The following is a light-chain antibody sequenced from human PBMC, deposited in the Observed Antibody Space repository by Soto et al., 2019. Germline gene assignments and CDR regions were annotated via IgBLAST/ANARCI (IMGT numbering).Light chain of an antibody. J-gene: IGKJ1*01. CDR2: GAS. Sequence: DILMTQSPATLSSSLGDIFTITCRASQSVSSTLAWYQQKPGQAPKLLIYGASTMATGIPSRFSGSGSGTEFTLTISSLQSEDFAIYYCLQYNKWPRTFGQGTKVDIK. CDR3: LQYNKWPRT. CDR1: QSVSST. V-gene: IGKV3-15*01.